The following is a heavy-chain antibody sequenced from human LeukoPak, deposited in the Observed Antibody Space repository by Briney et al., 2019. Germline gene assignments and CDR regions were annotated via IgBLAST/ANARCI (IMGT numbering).Heavy chain of an antibody. J-gene: IGHJ4*02. D-gene: IGHD5-18*01. Sequence: SETLSLTCSVSGGSISRSSSYWGWIRQPPGKGLEWIASMSYSGTTYYNPSLKSRVTISVDTSKNQFSLKLSSVTAADTAVYFCARSGYSFLVDSWGQGTLVTVSS. CDR2: MSYSGTT. V-gene: IGHV4-39*01. CDR1: GGSISRSSSY. CDR3: ARSGYSFLVDS.